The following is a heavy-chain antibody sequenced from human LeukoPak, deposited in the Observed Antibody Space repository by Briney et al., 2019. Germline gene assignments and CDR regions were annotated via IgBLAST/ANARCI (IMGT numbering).Heavy chain of an antibody. J-gene: IGHJ4*02. CDR2: ITDSGSRT. V-gene: IGHV3-23*01. CDR3: AKGLRGSYDY. CDR1: GFTFNSYA. Sequence: GGSLRLSCAASGFTFNSYAMAWVRQAPEKGLERVSSITDSGSRTYYADSVEGRFTISRDNSKNTLYLQMNSLRAEDTAVYYCAKGLRGSYDYWGQGTLVTVSS. D-gene: IGHD1-26*01.